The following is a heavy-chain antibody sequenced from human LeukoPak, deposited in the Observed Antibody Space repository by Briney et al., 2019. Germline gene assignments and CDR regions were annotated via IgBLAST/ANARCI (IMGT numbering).Heavy chain of an antibody. Sequence: PGGSLRLSCAASGFTFSSYAMSWVRQAPGKGLEWVSAISGSGGSTYYADSVKGRFTISRDNSKNTLYLQMNSLRAEDTAVYYCAKDQDSIYYYYGMDVWGQGTTVTASS. V-gene: IGHV3-23*01. CDR1: GFTFSSYA. CDR2: ISGSGGST. CDR3: AKDQDSIYYYYGMDV. J-gene: IGHJ6*02. D-gene: IGHD3-22*01.